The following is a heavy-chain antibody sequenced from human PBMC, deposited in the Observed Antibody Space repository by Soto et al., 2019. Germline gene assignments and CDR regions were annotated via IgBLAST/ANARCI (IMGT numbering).Heavy chain of an antibody. D-gene: IGHD2-15*01. CDR1: GGTFSSYA. Sequence: QVQLVQSGAEVKKPGSSVKVSCKASGGTFSSYAISWVRQAPGQGLEWMGGIIPIFGTANYAQKFQGRVTITADESTSTAYMELSSLRSEDTAMYYCARDRRDCSGGSCSSPYRFDYWGQGTLVTVSS. CDR3: ARDRRDCSGGSCSSPYRFDY. CDR2: IIPIFGTA. J-gene: IGHJ4*02. V-gene: IGHV1-69*01.